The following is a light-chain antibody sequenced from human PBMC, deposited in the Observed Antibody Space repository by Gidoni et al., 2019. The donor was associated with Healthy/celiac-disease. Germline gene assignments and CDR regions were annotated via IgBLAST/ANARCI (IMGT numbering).Light chain of an antibody. J-gene: IGKJ3*01. CDR3: QQSYSTLT. CDR1: QSISSY. Sequence: DIQMTQSPSSLSASVGDRVTITCRASQSISSYLNWYQQKPGKAPKLLIDAASSLQSGVPSRFSGSGSGTDFTLTISRLQPEDFATYYCQQSYSTLTFGPGTKVDIK. V-gene: IGKV1-39*01. CDR2: AAS.